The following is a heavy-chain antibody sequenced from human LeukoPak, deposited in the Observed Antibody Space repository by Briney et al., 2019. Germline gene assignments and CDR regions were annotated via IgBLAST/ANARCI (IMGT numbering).Heavy chain of an antibody. CDR1: GFTLRNYA. CDR2: IAGSGGGT. V-gene: IGHV3-23*01. J-gene: IGHJ6*02. Sequence: GGSLRLSCAASGFTLRNYAMSWVRQAPGKGLDWVSVIAGSGGGTYYTDSVKGRFTISRDTSKNTLYLQMNSLRAEDTAVYYCAKALTGEDYGMDVWGQGTTVTVSS. D-gene: IGHD2-15*01. CDR3: AKALTGEDYGMDV.